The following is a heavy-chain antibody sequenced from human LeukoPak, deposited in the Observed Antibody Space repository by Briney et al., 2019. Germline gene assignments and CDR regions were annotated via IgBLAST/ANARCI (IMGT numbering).Heavy chain of an antibody. Sequence: GGSLRLSCAASGVIFSKYGMSWVRQAPGKGLQFVSTISPGGDNTYYADSVKGRFTISRDNSQNTVYLQMNNLRPEDTAEYYCARYFNSNGYRPFDNWGQGILVTVSS. CDR3: ARYFNSNGYRPFDN. CDR2: ISPGGDNT. J-gene: IGHJ4*02. D-gene: IGHD3-22*01. V-gene: IGHV3-23*01. CDR1: GVIFSKYG.